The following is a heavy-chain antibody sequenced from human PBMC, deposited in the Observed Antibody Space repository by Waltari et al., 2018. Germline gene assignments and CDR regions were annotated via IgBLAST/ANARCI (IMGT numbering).Heavy chain of an antibody. J-gene: IGHJ6*02. CDR2: INHSGST. Sequence: QVQLQQWGAGLLKPSETLSLTCAVYGGSFSGYYWSWIRQPPGKGLEWIGEINHSGSTNYNRSLKSRVTRSVDTSKNQFSRKLSSVTAADTAVYYCARVRLRGSYFYYYYYYGMDVWGQGTTVTVSS. V-gene: IGHV4-34*01. CDR3: ARVRLRGSYFYYYYYYGMDV. D-gene: IGHD1-26*01. CDR1: GGSFSGYY.